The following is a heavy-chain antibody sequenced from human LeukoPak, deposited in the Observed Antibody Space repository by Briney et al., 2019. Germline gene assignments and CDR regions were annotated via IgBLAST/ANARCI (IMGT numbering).Heavy chain of an antibody. CDR2: IYYSGTT. CDR3: ARLPLQLDAFDI. D-gene: IGHD6-13*01. J-gene: IGHJ3*02. CDR1: GGSISSSSYY. Sequence: SGTLSLTCTVSGGSISSSSYYWGWIRQPPGKGLEWIGSIYYSGTTYYNPSLKSRVTITVDTSKNQFSLKLSSVTAADTAVYYCARLPLQLDAFDIWGQGTMVTVSS. V-gene: IGHV4-39*01.